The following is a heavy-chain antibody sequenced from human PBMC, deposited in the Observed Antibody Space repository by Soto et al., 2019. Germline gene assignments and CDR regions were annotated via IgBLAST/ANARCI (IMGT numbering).Heavy chain of an antibody. Sequence: EVQLLESGGGLVQPGGSLRLSCAASGFTFSSYAMRWVRQAPGKGLGWVSAISGSGGSTYYADSVKGRFTISRDKSKSTLYLQMGGLRAEDTGVYYCGGRGSGSDCGYWGQGGLVSVS. J-gene: IGHJ4*02. D-gene: IGHD1-26*01. CDR2: ISGSGGST. V-gene: IGHV3-23*01. CDR3: GGRGSGSDCGY. CDR1: GFTFSSYA.